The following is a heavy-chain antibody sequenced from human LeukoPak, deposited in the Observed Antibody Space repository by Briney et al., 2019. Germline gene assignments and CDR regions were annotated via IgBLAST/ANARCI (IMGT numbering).Heavy chain of an antibody. CDR1: GGSFSGYY. D-gene: IGHD3-22*01. CDR3: ARGLGFYDSSGYYYSRYYYYYMDV. V-gene: IGHV4-34*01. Sequence: SETLSLTCAVYGGSFSGYYWSWIRQPPGKGLEWIGEINHSGSTNYNPSLKSRVTISVDTSKNQFSLKLSSVTAADTAVYYCARGLGFYDSSGYYYSRYYYYYMDVWGKGTTVTVSS. CDR2: INHSGST. J-gene: IGHJ6*03.